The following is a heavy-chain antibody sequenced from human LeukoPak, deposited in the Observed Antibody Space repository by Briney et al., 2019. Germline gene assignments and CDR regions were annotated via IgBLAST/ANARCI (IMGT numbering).Heavy chain of an antibody. V-gene: IGHV3-7*03. Sequence: GGSLRLSCAASGFTFSSYWMSWVRQAPGKGLEWVANIKQDGSEKYYVDSVKGRFTISRDNAKNSLYLQMNSLRAEDTAIYYCAKDRPNYYDSSGHYYRRDGDYWGQGTLVTVSS. CDR2: IKQDGSEK. D-gene: IGHD3-22*01. CDR1: GFTFSSYW. CDR3: AKDRPNYYDSSGHYYRRDGDY. J-gene: IGHJ4*02.